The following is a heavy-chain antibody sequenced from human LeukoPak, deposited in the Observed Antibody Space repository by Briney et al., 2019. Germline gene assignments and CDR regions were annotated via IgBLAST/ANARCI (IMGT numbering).Heavy chain of an antibody. Sequence: GGSLRLSCAASGFTFSSYGMLWVRQAPGKGLEWVAVISYDGSNKYYADSVKGRFTISRDNSKNTLYLQMNSLRAEDTAVYYCANGPGSSSFYYYYGMDVWGQGTTVTVSS. CDR2: ISYDGSNK. D-gene: IGHD6-6*01. CDR1: GFTFSSYG. CDR3: ANGPGSSSFYYYYGMDV. J-gene: IGHJ6*02. V-gene: IGHV3-30*18.